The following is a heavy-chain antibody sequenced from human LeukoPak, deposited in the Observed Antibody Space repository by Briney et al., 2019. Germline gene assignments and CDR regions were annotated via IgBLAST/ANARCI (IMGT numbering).Heavy chain of an antibody. CDR2: IIPIFGTA. Sequence: PVKVSCKASGGTFISYAISWVRQAPGQGLEWMGGIIPIFGTANYAQKFQGRVTITADESTSTAYMELSSLRSEDTAVYYCARDTLGYCSGGSCYYFDYWGQGTLVTVSS. CDR3: ARDTLGYCSGGSCYYFDY. CDR1: GGTFISYA. J-gene: IGHJ4*02. V-gene: IGHV1-69*13. D-gene: IGHD2-15*01.